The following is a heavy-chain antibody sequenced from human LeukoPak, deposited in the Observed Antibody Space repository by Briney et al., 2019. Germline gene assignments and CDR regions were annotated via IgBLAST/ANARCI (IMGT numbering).Heavy chain of an antibody. CDR1: GGTFSSYA. D-gene: IGHD1-26*01. Sequence: SVKLSCKASGGTFSSYAISWVRQAPGQGLEWMGGIIPIFGTANYAQKFQGRVTITTDESTSTAYMEMSSLRSEDTAVYYCARAGELGQLGRSGSYLYWGQGTLVTVSS. CDR2: IIPIFGTA. J-gene: IGHJ4*02. CDR3: ARAGELGQLGRSGSYLY. V-gene: IGHV1-69*05.